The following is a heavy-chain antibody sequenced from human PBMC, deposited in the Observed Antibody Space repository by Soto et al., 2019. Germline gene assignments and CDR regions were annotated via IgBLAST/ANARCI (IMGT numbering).Heavy chain of an antibody. D-gene: IGHD2-2*01. V-gene: IGHV3-30-3*01. Sequence: GGSLRLSCAASGFTFSSYAMHWVRQAPGKGLEWVALISYDRSNKFYADSVKGRFTISRDSSKNTLYLQMNSLRAEDTAVYYCARDQSLYCSSATCYDMDVWGQGNKVTVSS. CDR1: GFTFSSYA. J-gene: IGHJ6*02. CDR2: ISYDRSNK. CDR3: ARDQSLYCSSATCYDMDV.